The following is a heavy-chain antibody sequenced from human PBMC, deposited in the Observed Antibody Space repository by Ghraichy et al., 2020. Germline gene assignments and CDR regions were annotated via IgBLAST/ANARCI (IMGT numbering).Heavy chain of an antibody. CDR3: SRGRDAYKTGNY. V-gene: IGHV4-34*01. Sequence: AGSLSLTCAVYGGSFNDYYMSWVRQPPGKGLEWIGEIHPSGITNYNPSLESRVIISVDTSKNQFSLKLSSVTAADTAVYFCSRGRDAYKTGNYWGQGTLVTVPS. J-gene: IGHJ4*02. CDR1: GGSFNDYY. CDR2: IHPSGIT. D-gene: IGHD5-24*01.